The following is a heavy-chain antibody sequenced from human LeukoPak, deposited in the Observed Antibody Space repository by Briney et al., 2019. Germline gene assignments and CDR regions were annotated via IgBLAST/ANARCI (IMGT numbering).Heavy chain of an antibody. J-gene: IGHJ4*02. CDR2: IYYSGST. V-gene: IGHV4-59*08. Sequence: KPSETLSLTCTASGGSISSYYWSWIRQPPGKGLEWIGYIYYSGSTNYNPSLKSRVTISVDTSKNQFSLKLSSVTAADTAVYYCARQCNRSWYFDYWGQGTLVTVSS. D-gene: IGHD6-13*01. CDR3: ARQCNRSWYFDY. CDR1: GGSISSYY.